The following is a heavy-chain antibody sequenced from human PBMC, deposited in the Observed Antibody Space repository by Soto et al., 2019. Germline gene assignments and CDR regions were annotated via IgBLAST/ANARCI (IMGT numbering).Heavy chain of an antibody. CDR3: ARDAPYYYGSGSGNWFDP. Sequence: EVQLVESGGGLVQPGGSLRLSCAASGFTFSSYAMHWVRQAPGKGLEYVSAISSNGGSTYYANSVKGRFTISRDNSKNTLYLQMGSLRAEDMAVYYCARDAPYYYGSGSGNWFDPWGQGTLVTVSS. V-gene: IGHV3-64*01. CDR2: ISSNGGST. CDR1: GFTFSSYA. J-gene: IGHJ5*02. D-gene: IGHD3-10*01.